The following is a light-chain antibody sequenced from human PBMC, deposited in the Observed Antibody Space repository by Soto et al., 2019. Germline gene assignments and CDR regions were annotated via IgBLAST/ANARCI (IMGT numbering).Light chain of an antibody. J-gene: IGLJ2*01. V-gene: IGLV2-14*01. CDR1: SSDVGGYNY. Sequence: QSALTQPASVSGSPGQSITVSCTGTSSDVGGYNYVSWYQQHPGKAPKLMIYEVSDRPSGVSNRFSGSKSGSTASLTISGLQTEDEADYYCSSYTTNNTVIFGGGTKLTVL. CDR2: EVS. CDR3: SSYTTNNTVI.